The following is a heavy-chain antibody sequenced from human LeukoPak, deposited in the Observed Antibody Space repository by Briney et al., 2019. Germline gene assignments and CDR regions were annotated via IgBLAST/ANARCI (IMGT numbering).Heavy chain of an antibody. CDR1: GYSFSSYH. D-gene: IGHD2-15*01. CDR3: ARGLTADTPARYYYDGMDV. V-gene: IGHV1-46*01. CDR2: INPRGGST. J-gene: IGHJ6*02. Sequence: ASVKVSCKASGYSFSSYHMYWVRQAPGQGLEWKGTINPRGGSTTCAQKFQGRVTMTRDTSTNTLYMDLSSLRSEDTAVYYCARGLTADTPARYYYDGMDVWGQGTTVTVSS.